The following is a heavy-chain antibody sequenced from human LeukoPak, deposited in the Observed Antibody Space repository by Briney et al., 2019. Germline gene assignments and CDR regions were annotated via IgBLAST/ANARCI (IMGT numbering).Heavy chain of an antibody. V-gene: IGHV3-30*02. CDR2: IRYDGNNK. CDR3: ARDETTPLPGAY. CDR1: GFTFSSYG. Sequence: GGSLRLSCAASGFTFSSYGLHWVRQAPGRGLEWVAFIRYDGNNKYYADSVKGRFTISRDNSKNTLYLQMNSLRTEDTAVYYCARDETTPLPGAYWGQGTLVTVSS. D-gene: IGHD4-17*01. J-gene: IGHJ4*02.